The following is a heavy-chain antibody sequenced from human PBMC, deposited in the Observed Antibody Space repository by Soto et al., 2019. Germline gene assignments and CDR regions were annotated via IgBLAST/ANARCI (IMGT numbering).Heavy chain of an antibody. V-gene: IGHV4-4*02. CDR3: TRDHYYGNTWGFDY. J-gene: IGHJ4*02. Sequence: QVQLQESGPGLVKPSETLSLTCTVSGASISDSDWWNWVRQPPGKGLEWIGEIYHGGNINYNPSLRGRVTISLDQSKRQFSLSLRSVTAADTAVYYCTRDHYYGNTWGFDYWGQGALVTVSS. CDR1: GASISDSDW. CDR2: IYHGGNI. D-gene: IGHD3-10*01.